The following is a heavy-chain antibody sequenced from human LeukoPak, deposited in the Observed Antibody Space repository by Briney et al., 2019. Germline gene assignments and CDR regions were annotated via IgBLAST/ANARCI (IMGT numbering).Heavy chain of an antibody. D-gene: IGHD2-2*01. J-gene: IGHJ4*02. CDR3: ARQFATASADTRGYFDF. V-gene: IGHV4-39*01. Sequence: PSETLSLTCTVSGASIRSSNDYWGWIRQAPGKGLEWIGSGFYGGSAHYNPSLKSRATISVDTSKNQFSLKLSSVTAADAAMYYCARQFATASADTRGYFDFWGQGTVVTVSS. CDR2: GFYGGSA. CDR1: GASIRSSNDY.